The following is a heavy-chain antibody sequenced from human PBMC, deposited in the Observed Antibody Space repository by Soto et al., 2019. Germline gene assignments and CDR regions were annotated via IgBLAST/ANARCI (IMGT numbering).Heavy chain of an antibody. D-gene: IGHD5-18*01. J-gene: IGHJ4*02. CDR1: GYTFTSYA. CDR2: INAGNGNT. V-gene: IGHV1-3*01. Sequence: ASVKVSCKASGYTFTSYAMNWVRQAPGQRLEWMGWINAGNGNTKYSQKLQGRVTITRDTSASTAYMELSSLRSEDTAVYYCARDPGYSYGYNWGQGTLVTVSS. CDR3: ARDPGYSYGYN.